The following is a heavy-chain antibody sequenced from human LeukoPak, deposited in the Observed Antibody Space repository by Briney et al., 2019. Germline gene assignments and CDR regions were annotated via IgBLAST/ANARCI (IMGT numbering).Heavy chain of an antibody. Sequence: SETLSLTCTVSGGSISSSSYYWGWIRQPPGKGLEWIGSIYYSGSTYYNPSLKSRVTISVDTSKNQFSLKLSSVTAADTAVYYCARVSITEVYAWFDPWGQGTLVTVSS. D-gene: IGHD2-8*01. J-gene: IGHJ5*02. CDR3: ARVSITEVYAWFDP. CDR1: GGSISSSSYY. CDR2: IYYSGST. V-gene: IGHV4-39*01.